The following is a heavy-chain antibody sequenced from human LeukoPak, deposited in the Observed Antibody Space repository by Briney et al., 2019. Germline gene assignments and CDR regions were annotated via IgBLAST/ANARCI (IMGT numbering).Heavy chain of an antibody. V-gene: IGHV3-48*03. CDR2: ISSSGTTI. CDR3: ARGSYCSGYYFDY. J-gene: IGHJ4*02. Sequence: GGSLRLSCAASGFTFSSYEMNWVRQAPGKGLEWLSYISSSGTTIYYADSVKGRFTISRDNAKNSLYLQMNSQRAEDTAVYYCARGSYCSGYYFDYWGQGTLVTVSS. D-gene: IGHD6-19*01. CDR1: GFTFSSYE.